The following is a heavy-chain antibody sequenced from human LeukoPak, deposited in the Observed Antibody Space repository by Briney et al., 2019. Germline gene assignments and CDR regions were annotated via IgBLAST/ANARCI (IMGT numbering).Heavy chain of an antibody. J-gene: IGHJ4*02. CDR2: IYDSGST. CDR3: ARVTSGDSSDYYYYFDY. CDR1: GASISGSGYY. D-gene: IGHD3-22*01. Sequence: SETLSLTCTVSGASISGSGYYWGWIRQPPGKGLEWIGNIYDSGSTYYNPSLKSRVTISVDTSKNQFSLKLSSVTAADTAVYYCARVTSGDSSDYYYYFDYWGQGTLVTVSS. V-gene: IGHV4-39*07.